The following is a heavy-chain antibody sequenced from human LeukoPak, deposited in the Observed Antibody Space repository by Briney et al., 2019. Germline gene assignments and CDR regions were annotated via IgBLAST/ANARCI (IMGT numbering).Heavy chain of an antibody. D-gene: IGHD6-13*01. J-gene: IGHJ4*02. CDR1: GGSISSSSYY. V-gene: IGHV4-39*01. Sequence: SETLSLTCTVSGGSISSSSYYWGWIRQPPGKGLEWIGSIYYSGSTYYNPSLKSRVTISVDTSKNQFSLKLSSVTAADTAVYYCARVAPERIRIAAAGWFDYWGQGTLVTVSS. CDR2: IYYSGST. CDR3: ARVAPERIRIAAAGWFDY.